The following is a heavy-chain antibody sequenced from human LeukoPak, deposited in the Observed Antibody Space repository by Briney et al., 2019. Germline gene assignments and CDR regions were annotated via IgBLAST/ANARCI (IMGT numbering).Heavy chain of an antibody. D-gene: IGHD2-2*01. CDR3: AGGVPAYYYYGMDV. CDR2: IWYDGSNK. J-gene: IGHJ6*02. Sequence: GRSLRLSCAASGFTFSSYGMHWVRQAPGKGLEWAAVIWYDGSNKYYADSVKGRFTISRDNSKNTLHLQMNSLRAEDTAVYYCAGGVPAYYYYGMDVWGQGTTVTVSS. CDR1: GFTFSSYG. V-gene: IGHV3-33*01.